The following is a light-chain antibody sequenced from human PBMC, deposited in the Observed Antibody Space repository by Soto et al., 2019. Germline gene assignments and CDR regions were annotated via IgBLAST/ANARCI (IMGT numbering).Light chain of an antibody. CDR2: EVS. Sequence: QSVLAQPPSVSGTPGHSVTISSTRTSTDFVSYNRVSWYQQPPGTTPNLMIYEVSKRPSGVPDRFSGSKSGNTTSLTISGPQAADEADYDCSLYTSENAYVFGTGTKVTVL. J-gene: IGLJ1*01. V-gene: IGLV2-18*01. CDR3: SLYTSENAYV. CDR1: STDFVSYNR.